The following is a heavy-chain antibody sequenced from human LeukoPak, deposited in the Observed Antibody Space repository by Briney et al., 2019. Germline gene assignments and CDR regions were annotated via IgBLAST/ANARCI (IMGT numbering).Heavy chain of an antibody. D-gene: IGHD4-17*01. J-gene: IGHJ2*01. CDR3: ARHFHPAETTGSYSDL. V-gene: IGHV5-51*01. Sequence: GESLKISCQSSGYNFTPYWIVWVRQMPGKGLEWMGITFAGYSYTIYSPSFQGQVTISVDKSISTAYLQWSSLKASDTAMYYCARHFHPAETTGSYSDLWGRGTLVTVSA. CDR1: GYNFTPYW. CDR2: TFAGYSYT.